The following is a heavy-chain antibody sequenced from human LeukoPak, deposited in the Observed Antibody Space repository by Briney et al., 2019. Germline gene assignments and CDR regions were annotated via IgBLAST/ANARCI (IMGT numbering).Heavy chain of an antibody. J-gene: IGHJ6*03. Sequence: GGSLRLSCAASGFTFSSYSMNWVRQAPGKGLEWVSSISSSSSYIYYADSVKGRFTISRDNAKNSLYLQINSLRAEDTAVYYCARGPFTPPYYYYYMDVWGKGTTVTVSS. CDR1: GFTFSSYS. CDR2: ISSSSSYI. CDR3: ARGPFTPPYYYYYMDV. V-gene: IGHV3-21*01. D-gene: IGHD2-15*01.